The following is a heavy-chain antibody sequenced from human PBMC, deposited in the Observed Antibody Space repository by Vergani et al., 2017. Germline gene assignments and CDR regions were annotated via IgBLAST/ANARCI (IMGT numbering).Heavy chain of an antibody. CDR2: IYYSGST. J-gene: IGHJ4*02. D-gene: IGHD6-13*01. Sequence: QVQLQQWGAGLLKPSETLSLTCAVYGGSFSGYYWSWTRQPPGKGLEWIGSIYYSGSTNYNPSLKSRVTISVDTSKNQFSLKLSSVTAADTAVYYCARVSAIAAAGLDYWGQGTLVTVSS. V-gene: IGHV4-34*01. CDR3: ARVSAIAAAGLDY. CDR1: GGSFSGYY.